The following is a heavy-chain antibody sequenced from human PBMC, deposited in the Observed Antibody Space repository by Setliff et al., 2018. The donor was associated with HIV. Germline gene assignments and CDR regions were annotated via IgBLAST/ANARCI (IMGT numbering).Heavy chain of an antibody. D-gene: IGHD2-21*02. Sequence: PSETLSLTCAVYGGSLSDYYWTWIRQPPGKGLEWIGEINHSGSTNYKESLKSRVTMSVDTSNNHFSLNLNSVTAADTAVYYCVRHNPTVVTDGYDIWGQGTKVTVSS. CDR2: INHSGST. CDR3: VRHNPTVVTDGYDI. V-gene: IGHV4-34*01. J-gene: IGHJ3*02. CDR1: GGSLSDYY.